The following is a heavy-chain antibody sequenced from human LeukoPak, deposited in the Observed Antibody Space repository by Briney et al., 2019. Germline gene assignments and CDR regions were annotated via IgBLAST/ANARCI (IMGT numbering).Heavy chain of an antibody. D-gene: IGHD3-9*01. CDR1: GGSFSGYY. V-gene: IGHV4-34*01. CDR3: ASPAAEILTGLPY. J-gene: IGHJ4*02. CDR2: INHSGST. Sequence: TPSETLSLTCAVYGGSFSGYYWSWIRQPPGKGLEWIGEINHSGSTNYNPSLKSRVTISVDTSKNQFSLKLSSVTAADTAVYYCASPAAEILTGLPYWGQGTLVTVSS.